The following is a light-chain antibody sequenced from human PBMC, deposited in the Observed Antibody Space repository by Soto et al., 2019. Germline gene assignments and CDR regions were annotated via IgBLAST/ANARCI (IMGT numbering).Light chain of an antibody. V-gene: IGLV1-40*01. CDR2: GNS. CDR3: QSYDSSQSAL. Sequence: QSVLTQPPSVSGAPGQRVTISCTGSSSNIGAGYDVHWYQQLPGTAPKLLIYGNSNRPSGVPDRFSGSKSGTSASLAITGLQAEDEADYYFQSYDSSQSALFGGGTQLTVL. J-gene: IGLJ3*02. CDR1: SSNIGAGYD.